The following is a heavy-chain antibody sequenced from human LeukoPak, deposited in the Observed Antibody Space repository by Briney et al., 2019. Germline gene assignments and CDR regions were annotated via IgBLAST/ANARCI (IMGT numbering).Heavy chain of an antibody. CDR1: GFTFSSYA. D-gene: IGHD2-2*01. J-gene: IGHJ6*02. V-gene: IGHV3-30*04. CDR2: ISYDGSNK. CDR3: ARGSLYCSSTSCYYYGMDV. Sequence: GGSLRLSCAASGFTFSSYAMHWVRQAPGKGLEWVAVISYDGSNKYYADSVKGRFTISRDNSKNTLYLQMNSLRAEDTAVYYCARGSLYCSSTSCYYYGMDVWDQGTTVTVSS.